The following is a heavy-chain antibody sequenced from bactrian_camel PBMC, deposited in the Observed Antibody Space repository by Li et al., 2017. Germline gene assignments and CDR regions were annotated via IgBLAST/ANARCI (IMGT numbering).Heavy chain of an antibody. J-gene: IGHJ4*01. V-gene: IGHV3S53*01. CDR3: ASSHPTMPSDCTLNTTLDY. D-gene: IGHD1*01. CDR1: GYTDSDSTYC. Sequence: VQLVESGGGSVQAGGSLRLSCLASGYTDSDSTYCMAWFRQGPGKERERVASVDDDGSTSVADSVKGRFIISKDNARNTLTLQMNNLEPMDTAMYVCASSHPTMPSDCTLNTTLDYWGQGTQVTVS. CDR2: VDDDGST.